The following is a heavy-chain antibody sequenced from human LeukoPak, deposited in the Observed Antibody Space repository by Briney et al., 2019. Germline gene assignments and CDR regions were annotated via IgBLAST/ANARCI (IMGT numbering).Heavy chain of an antibody. CDR3: ARDSGSYYFHY. CDR2: IWYDGSNK. Sequence: GGSLRLSCAASGFTFNNYGIHWVRQAPGKGLEWVAVIWYDGSNKYYADSVKGRFTISRDNSKNTLDLQMNSLRAEDTAVYYCARDSGSYYFHYWGQGTLVTVPS. V-gene: IGHV3-33*01. J-gene: IGHJ4*02. CDR1: GFTFNNYG. D-gene: IGHD1-26*01.